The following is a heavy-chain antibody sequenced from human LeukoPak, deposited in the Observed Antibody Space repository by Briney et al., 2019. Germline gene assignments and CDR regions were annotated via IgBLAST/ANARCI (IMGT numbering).Heavy chain of an antibody. CDR2: ISGSSSYI. Sequence: GGSLRLSCAASGLTFSSYSMNWVRQAPGKGLEWVSSISGSSSYIYYADSVKGRFTISRDNAKNSLYLQMNSLRAEDTAVYYCARPDTAMVRGYYFDYWGQGTLVTVSS. CDR3: ARPDTAMVRGYYFDY. J-gene: IGHJ4*02. D-gene: IGHD5-18*01. V-gene: IGHV3-21*01. CDR1: GLTFSSYS.